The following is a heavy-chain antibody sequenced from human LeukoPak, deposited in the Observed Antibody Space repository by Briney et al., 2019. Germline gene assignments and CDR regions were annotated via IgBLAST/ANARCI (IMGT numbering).Heavy chain of an antibody. J-gene: IGHJ4*02. CDR3: AKDVVVAATPPSYFDY. CDR2: ISGSGGST. V-gene: IGHV3-23*01. Sequence: GGSLRLSCAASGFTFSSYAMSWVRLAPGKGLEWVSAISGSGGSTYYADSVKGRFTISRDNSKNTLYLQMNSLRAEDTAVYYCAKDVVVAATPPSYFDYWGQGTLVTVSS. D-gene: IGHD2-15*01. CDR1: GFTFSSYA.